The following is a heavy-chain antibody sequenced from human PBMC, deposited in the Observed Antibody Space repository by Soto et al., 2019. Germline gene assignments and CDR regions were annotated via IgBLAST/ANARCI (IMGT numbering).Heavy chain of an antibody. J-gene: IGHJ5*02. CDR3: ARVDCSGGSCYCPDP. Sequence: GASVKVSCKASGYTFTGYYMHWVRQAPGQGPEWMGWMNPNSGNTSYAQKFQGRVTMTRNTSISTAYMELSSLRSEDTAVYYCARVDCSGGSCYCPDPWGQGTLVTVSS. D-gene: IGHD2-15*01. CDR2: MNPNSGNT. V-gene: IGHV1-8*02. CDR1: GYTFTGYY.